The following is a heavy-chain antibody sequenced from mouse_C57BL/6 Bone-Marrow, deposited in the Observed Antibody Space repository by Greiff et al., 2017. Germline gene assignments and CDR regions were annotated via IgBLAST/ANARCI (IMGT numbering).Heavy chain of an antibody. Sequence: EVQGVESGGDLVKPGGSLKLSCAASGFTFSSYGMSWVRQTPDKRLEWVATISSGGSYTYYPDSVKGRFTISRDNAKNTLYLQMSSLKSEDTAMYYCARRGMVKGYFDYWGQGATLTVSP. D-gene: IGHD2-2*01. CDR3: ARRGMVKGYFDY. CDR2: ISSGGSYT. J-gene: IGHJ2*01. CDR1: GFTFSSYG. V-gene: IGHV5-6*01.